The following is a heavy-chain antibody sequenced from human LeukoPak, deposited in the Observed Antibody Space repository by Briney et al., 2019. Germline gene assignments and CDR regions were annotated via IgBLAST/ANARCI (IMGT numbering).Heavy chain of an antibody. CDR3: ARVSEIMISFGGVISHFDN. CDR2: INHSGGT. V-gene: IGHV4-34*01. J-gene: IGHJ4*02. D-gene: IGHD3-16*02. CDR1: GGSFNDYY. Sequence: SETLSLTCSLYGGSFNDYYWSWIRQPPGKGLEWIGEINHSGGTNYNPSLWSRLTISIDTSKHQFSLQVTSVTAADTGVYFCARVSEIMISFGGVISHFDNWGQGALVTVSS.